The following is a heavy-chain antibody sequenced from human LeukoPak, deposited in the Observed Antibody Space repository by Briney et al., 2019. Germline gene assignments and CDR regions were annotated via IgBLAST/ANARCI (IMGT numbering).Heavy chain of an antibody. D-gene: IGHD2-8*01. CDR1: GGSISSSSYY. J-gene: IGHJ6*02. CDR2: GYCNGRS. CDR3: ARAGSAGPYCTIGSCYGMDV. V-gene: IGHV4-30-4*08. Sequence: PSETLSLTCTVSGGSISSSSYYWGWIRQPPGKGLEWVGYGYCNGRSYYNPSLRSRLTMTVDTSSNQFSLELSSVTAADTAVYYCARAGSAGPYCTIGSCYGMDVWGQGTTVTVSS.